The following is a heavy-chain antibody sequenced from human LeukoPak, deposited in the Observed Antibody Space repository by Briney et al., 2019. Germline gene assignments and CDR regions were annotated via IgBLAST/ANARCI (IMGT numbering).Heavy chain of an antibody. CDR2: IYSGGST. D-gene: IGHD3-22*01. V-gene: IGHV3-66*02. Sequence: GGSLRLSCAASGFTVSSNYMSWVRQAPGKGLEWVSVIYSGGSTYYADSVKGRSTISRDNSKNTLYLQMNSLRAEDTAVYYCARDPVNYYDSSGYYLWGQGTLVTVSS. CDR1: GFTVSSNY. CDR3: ARDPVNYYDSSGYYL. J-gene: IGHJ5*02.